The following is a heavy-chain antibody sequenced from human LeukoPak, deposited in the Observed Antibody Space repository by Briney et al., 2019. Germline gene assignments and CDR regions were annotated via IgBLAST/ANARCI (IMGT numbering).Heavy chain of an antibody. V-gene: IGHV5-10-1*01. J-gene: IGHJ6*02. CDR2: IDPSDSYT. Sequence: QSLKISGKGTDYNFTRYWLSWARQMPGTGLEWMGKIDPSDSYTNYSPSFQGHVTISADKSISTAYLQWSSLKASDTAMYYCARRKVDTAMNYYYGMDVWGQGTTVTVSS. D-gene: IGHD5-18*01. CDR3: ARRKVDTAMNYYYGMDV. CDR1: DYNFTRYW.